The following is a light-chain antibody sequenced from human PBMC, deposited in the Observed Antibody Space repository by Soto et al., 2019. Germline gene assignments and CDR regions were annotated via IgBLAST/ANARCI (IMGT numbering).Light chain of an antibody. V-gene: IGKV1-39*01. CDR2: AAS. J-gene: IGKJ4*01. CDR1: QSISRY. Sequence: DIQMTQSPSSLSASLGDRVTIACRASQSISRYLNWYQHKPGKAPNLLIYAASSLKPGVPSRFSGSGSGTDFTLTISSLQPEDFATYYCQQTYSIPLTFGGGTKV. CDR3: QQTYSIPLT.